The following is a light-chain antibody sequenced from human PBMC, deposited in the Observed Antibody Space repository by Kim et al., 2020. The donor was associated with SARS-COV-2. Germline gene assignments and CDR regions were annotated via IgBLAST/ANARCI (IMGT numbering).Light chain of an antibody. J-gene: IGKJ1*01. V-gene: IGKV1-27*01. CDR1: QGIHTY. Sequence: AYVGDRVTITCRASQGIHTYLAWYQQKPGKVPKLLIYGASALHSGVPSRFSGSGSGTDFTLTISSLQPEDVATYYCQKYNSAPSTFGQGTKVDIK. CDR3: QKYNSAPST. CDR2: GAS.